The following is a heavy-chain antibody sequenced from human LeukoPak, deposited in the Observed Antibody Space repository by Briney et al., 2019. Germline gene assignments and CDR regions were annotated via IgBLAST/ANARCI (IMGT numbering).Heavy chain of an antibody. CDR2: ISNDATSI. J-gene: IGHJ5*02. CDR1: GFTFTDYY. Sequence: GGSLRLSCAVSGFTFTDYYMSWIRQAPGKGLEWISYISNDATSIYYADSVKGRFTISRDNAKNSLYLQMNSLRANDTAMYYCARSNWLDLWGQGTLVTVSS. CDR3: ARSNWLDL. V-gene: IGHV3-11*01.